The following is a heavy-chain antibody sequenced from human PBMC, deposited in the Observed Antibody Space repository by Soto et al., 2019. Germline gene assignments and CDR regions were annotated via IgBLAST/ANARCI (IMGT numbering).Heavy chain of an antibody. D-gene: IGHD1-7*01. CDR1: GYTFTGHY. CDR3: ARESSGITLYGMDV. J-gene: IGHJ6*02. V-gene: IGHV1-2*02. Sequence: ASVKVSCKASGYTFTGHYMHWVRQAPGQGLEWMGWINPNSGDTNYAQKFQGRVTMTRDTSIGTAYMELSSLRSNDTAIYYCARESSGITLYGMDVWGQGTTVTVSS. CDR2: INPNSGDT.